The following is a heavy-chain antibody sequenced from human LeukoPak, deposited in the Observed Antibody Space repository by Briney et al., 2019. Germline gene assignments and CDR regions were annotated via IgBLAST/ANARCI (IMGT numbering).Heavy chain of an antibody. CDR1: GYTFTSYY. Sequence: ASVKVSCKASGYTFTSYYMHWVRQAPGQGLEWMGIINPSGYSTSYAQKFQGRVTMTRDMSTSTVYMELNSLRSEDTAVYYCAKDWPTGDDYWGQGTLVTVSS. D-gene: IGHD1-1*01. CDR2: INPSGYST. V-gene: IGHV1-46*01. CDR3: AKDWPTGDDY. J-gene: IGHJ4*02.